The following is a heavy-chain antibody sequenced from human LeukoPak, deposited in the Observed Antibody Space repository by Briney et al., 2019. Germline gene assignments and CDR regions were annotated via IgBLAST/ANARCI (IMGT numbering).Heavy chain of an antibody. V-gene: IGHV3-7*03. CDR2: INHNGNVS. CDR3: ARGGGLDV. D-gene: IGHD3-16*01. J-gene: IGHJ6*02. Sequence: TGGSLRVSCAASGFTFSSYWMNWARQAPGKGLEWVASINHNGNVSYYVDSVKGRFTISRDNAKNSLYLQMSNLRAEDTAVYFCARGGGLDVWGQGATVTVSS. CDR1: GFTFSSYW.